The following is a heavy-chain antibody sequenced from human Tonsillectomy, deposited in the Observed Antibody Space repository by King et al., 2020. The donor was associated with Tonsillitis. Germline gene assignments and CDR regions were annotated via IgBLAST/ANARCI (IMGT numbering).Heavy chain of an antibody. J-gene: IGHJ4*02. V-gene: IGHV5-51*01. CDR1: GYSFTTYW. CDR3: ARLTWKDTRGGDSGEFDY. D-gene: IGHD4-17*01. CDR2: IYPGDSDT. Sequence: QLVQSGAEVKKPGESLKISCKGSGYSFTTYWIGWVRQMPGKGLEWMGIIYPGDSDTRYSPSFQGQVTVSADKSISTAYLQWSSLKASDTAMYYCARLTWKDTRGGDSGEFDYWGQGTLVTVSS.